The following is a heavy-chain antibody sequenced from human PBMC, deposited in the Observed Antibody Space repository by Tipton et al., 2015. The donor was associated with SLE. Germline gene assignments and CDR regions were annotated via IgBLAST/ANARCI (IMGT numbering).Heavy chain of an antibody. CDR2: IIPILGIA. V-gene: IGHV1-69*10. J-gene: IGHJ4*02. CDR1: GYTFTSYG. D-gene: IGHD6-13*01. CDR3: ASGDSSSWLYFDY. Sequence: QSGAEVKKPGASVKVSCKASGYTFTSYGISWVRQAPGQGLEWMGGIIPILGIANYAQKFQGRVTITTDESTSTAYMELSSLRSDDTAVYYCASGDSSSWLYFDYWGQGTLVTVSS.